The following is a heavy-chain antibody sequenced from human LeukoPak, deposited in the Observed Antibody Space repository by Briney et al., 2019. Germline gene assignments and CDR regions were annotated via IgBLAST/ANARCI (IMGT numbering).Heavy chain of an antibody. CDR2: ISTTGIYT. V-gene: IGHV3-21*01. J-gene: IGHJ6*04. D-gene: IGHD2-2*01. CDR3: AKDQRGPAAMLYYYYYGMDV. CDR1: GFTFSSHS. Sequence: GGSLRLSCAASGFTFSSHSLNWVRQAPGKGLEWLSFISTTGIYTNYADSVKGRFTISRDNAKNTLYLQMNSLRAEDTAVYYCAKDQRGPAAMLYYYYYGMDVWGKGTTVTVSS.